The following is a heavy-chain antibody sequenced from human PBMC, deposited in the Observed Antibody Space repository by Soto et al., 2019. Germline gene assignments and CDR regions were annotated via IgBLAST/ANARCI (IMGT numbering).Heavy chain of an antibody. CDR1: GFTFSSYA. CDR3: AKTYYYDSSGYFFDY. Sequence: QPGGSLRLSCATSGFTFSSYAMSWVRQAPGKGLEGVSVISGSGGSTYNADSVKGRFTISRDNSKNTLYLQMNSLRGEDTAVYYCAKTYYYDSSGYFFDYWGQGTLVTVSS. J-gene: IGHJ4*02. V-gene: IGHV3-23*01. D-gene: IGHD3-22*01. CDR2: ISGSGGST.